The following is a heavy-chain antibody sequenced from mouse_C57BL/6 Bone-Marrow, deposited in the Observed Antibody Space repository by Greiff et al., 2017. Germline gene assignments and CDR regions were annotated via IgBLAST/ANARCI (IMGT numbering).Heavy chain of an antibody. CDR1: GYTFTSYG. Sequence: QVQLKQSGAELARPGASVKLSCKASGYTFTSYGISWVKQRTGQGLEWIGDIYPRSGNTYYNEKFKGKATLTADKSSSTAYMELRSLTSEDSAVYFCARGNGYWFAYWGQGTLVTVSA. CDR2: IYPRSGNT. V-gene: IGHV1-81*01. J-gene: IGHJ3*01. D-gene: IGHD2-2*01. CDR3: ARGNGYWFAY.